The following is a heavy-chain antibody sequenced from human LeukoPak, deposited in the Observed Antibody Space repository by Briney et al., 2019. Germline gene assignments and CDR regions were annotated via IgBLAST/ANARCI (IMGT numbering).Heavy chain of an antibody. CDR2: INPSGGST. V-gene: IGHV1-46*03. Sequence: ASVKVSCKASGYTFTSYYMHWVRQAPGQGLEWMGIINPSGGSTSYAQKFQGGVTMTRDTSTSTVYMELSSLRSEDTAVYYCARDMSITMVRGVNRDGEPFDYWGQGTLVTVSS. J-gene: IGHJ4*02. CDR1: GYTFTSYY. D-gene: IGHD3-10*01. CDR3: ARDMSITMVRGVNRDGEPFDY.